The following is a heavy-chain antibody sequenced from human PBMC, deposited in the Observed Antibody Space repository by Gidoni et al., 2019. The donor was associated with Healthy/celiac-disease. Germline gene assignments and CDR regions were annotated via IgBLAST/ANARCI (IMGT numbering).Heavy chain of an antibody. CDR1: GFTFDDYA. CDR3: AKDTGIFGVVNDAFDI. CDR2: ISWNSGSI. D-gene: IGHD3-3*01. J-gene: IGHJ3*02. Sequence: EVQLVASGGGLVQPGRSLRLSCSASGFTFDDYAMHWVRQAPGKGLEWVSGISWNSGSIGYADSVKGRFTISRDNAKNSLYLQMNSLRAEDTALYYCAKDTGIFGVVNDAFDIWGQGTMVTVSS. V-gene: IGHV3-9*01.